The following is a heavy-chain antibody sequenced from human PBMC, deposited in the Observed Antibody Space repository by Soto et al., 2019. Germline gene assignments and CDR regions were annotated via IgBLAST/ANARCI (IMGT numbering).Heavy chain of an antibody. CDR2: ISWNSGSI. CDR3: AKVVSGSYGYFDY. D-gene: IGHD1-26*01. V-gene: IGHV3-9*01. CDR1: GFTFDDYA. J-gene: IGHJ4*02. Sequence: EVQLVESGGGLVQPGRSLRLSCAASGFTFDDYAMHWVRQAPGKGLEWVSGISWNSGSIGYADSVKGRFTISRDNAKNSLYLQMNSLRAEDTALYYCAKVVSGSYGYFDYRGQGTLVTVSS.